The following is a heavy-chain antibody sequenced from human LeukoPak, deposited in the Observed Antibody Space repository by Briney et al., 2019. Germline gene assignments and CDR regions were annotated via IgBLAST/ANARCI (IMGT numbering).Heavy chain of an antibody. D-gene: IGHD5-18*01. CDR1: GYTFTSYV. CDR2: INPNSGGT. CDR3: ARDGHVDTAMVDFDY. J-gene: IGHJ4*02. V-gene: IGHV1-2*02. Sequence: ASVKVSCKASGYTFTSYVIHWVRQAPGQRLEWMGWINPNSGGTNYAQKFQGRVTMTRDTSISTAYMELSRLRSDDTAVYYCARDGHVDTAMVDFDYWGQGTLVTVSS.